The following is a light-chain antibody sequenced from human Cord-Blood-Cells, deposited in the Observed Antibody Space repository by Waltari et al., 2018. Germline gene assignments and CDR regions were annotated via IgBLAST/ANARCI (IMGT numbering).Light chain of an antibody. CDR1: QSLLHSNGYNY. J-gene: IGKJ4*01. CDR2: LGS. Sequence: DIVMTQSPLSLPVTPGEPASISCRSSQSLLHSNGYNYLDWYLQKPGQSPQLLIYLGSNRDSGVPDRFRGSGSGTDFTLKISRVEAEDVGVYYCMQALQTPLTFGGGTKEEIK. V-gene: IGKV2-28*01. CDR3: MQALQTPLT.